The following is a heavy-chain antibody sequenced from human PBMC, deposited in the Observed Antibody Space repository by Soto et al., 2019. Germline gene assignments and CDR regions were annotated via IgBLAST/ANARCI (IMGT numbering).Heavy chain of an antibody. CDR2: VFYDGSS. CDR1: GAYISSRSYY. V-gene: IGHV4-39*01. D-gene: IGHD2-21*02. Sequence: QVHLQESGPGLVKSAETLSLTCTVSGAYISSRSYYWGWIRQPPGKGLEWIGNVFYDGSSHQKPSLTSRVPISIHTSNHQSTLKLRSATAADTSVYYCARQNPTIVVATALHDYGGQGILVSVSS. J-gene: IGHJ4*02. CDR3: ARQNPTIVVATALHDY.